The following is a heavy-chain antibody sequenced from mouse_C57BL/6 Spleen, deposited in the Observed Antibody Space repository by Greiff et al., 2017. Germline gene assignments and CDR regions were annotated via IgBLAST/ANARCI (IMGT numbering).Heavy chain of an antibody. J-gene: IGHJ3*01. CDR1: GYTFTDYY. CDR3: ARHGYWFAY. CDR2: INPNNGGT. Sequence: EVQLQQSGPELVKPGASVKISCKASGYTFTDYYMNWVKQSHGKSLEWIGDINPNNGGTSYNQKFKGKATLTVDKSSSTAYMELRSLTSEDSAVYYCARHGYWFAYWGQGTLVTVSA. V-gene: IGHV1-26*01. D-gene: IGHD2-2*01.